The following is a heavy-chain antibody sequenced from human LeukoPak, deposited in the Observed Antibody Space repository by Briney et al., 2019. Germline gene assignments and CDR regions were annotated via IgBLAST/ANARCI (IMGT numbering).Heavy chain of an antibody. CDR1: GFTFSNYA. J-gene: IGHJ4*02. D-gene: IGHD2-2*02. V-gene: IGHV3-23*01. CDR2: ISGSGGST. Sequence: GGSLRLSCAASGFTFSNYAMTWVRQAPGKGLEWVSAISGSGGSTYYADSVKGRFTISRDNAKNSLYLQMNSLRAEDTAVYYCARALGFGYCSSTSCYIPPYWGQGTLVTVSS. CDR3: ARALGFGYCSSTSCYIPPY.